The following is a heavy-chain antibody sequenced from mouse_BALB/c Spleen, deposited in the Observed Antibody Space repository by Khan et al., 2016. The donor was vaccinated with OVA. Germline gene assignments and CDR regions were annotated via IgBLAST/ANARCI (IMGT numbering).Heavy chain of an antibody. Sequence: EVQLQESGPGLVKPSQSLSLTCTVTGYSITSDYVWNWIRQFPGNKLEWMGYISYSGSTSYTPSLKSRFPITRDTSKNQFFLQLNSMTTEDTATYYGTGGRANWGQGTLVTVSA. V-gene: IGHV3-2*02. J-gene: IGHJ3*01. CDR2: ISYSGST. D-gene: IGHD3-3*01. CDR1: GYSITSDYV. CDR3: TGGRAN.